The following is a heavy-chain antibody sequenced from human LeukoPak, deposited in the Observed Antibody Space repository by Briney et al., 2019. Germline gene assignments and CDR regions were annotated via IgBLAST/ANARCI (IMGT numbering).Heavy chain of an antibody. D-gene: IGHD2-21*02. CDR2: MQPYSGDT. J-gene: IGHJ4*02. Sequence: ASVRVSCKASGYTFSIYDINWVRQAPGQGLEWLACMQPYSGDTDYAQKFQGRLTMTRNSSTNTVYMELSSLTSEDTAVYYCARGLPHDHWGQGTLVTVSS. CDR3: ARGLPHDH. CDR1: GYTFSIYD. V-gene: IGHV1-8*01.